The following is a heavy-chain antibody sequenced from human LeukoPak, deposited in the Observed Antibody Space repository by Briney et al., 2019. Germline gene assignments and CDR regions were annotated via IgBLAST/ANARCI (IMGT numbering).Heavy chain of an antibody. Sequence: SETLSLTCTVSGGSISSSSYYWGWIRQPPGKGLEWIGSIYYSGSTYYNPSLKSRVTISVDTSKNQFSLKLSSVTAADTAVYYCARVRRAYSYGSWYFDYWGQGTLVTVSS. CDR1: GGSISSSSYY. D-gene: IGHD5-18*01. J-gene: IGHJ4*02. CDR2: IYYSGST. V-gene: IGHV4-39*07. CDR3: ARVRRAYSYGSWYFDY.